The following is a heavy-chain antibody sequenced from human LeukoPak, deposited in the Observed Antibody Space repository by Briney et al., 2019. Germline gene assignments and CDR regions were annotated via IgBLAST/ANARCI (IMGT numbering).Heavy chain of an antibody. CDR1: EFTFSDYA. CDR2: ITGSGGST. CDR3: AKGKDC. Sequence: GGSLRLSCVASEFTFSDYAMSWVRQAPGKGLEWVSAITGSGGSTYYADSVKGRFTISRDNSKNTLYLQMKSLRADDTAVYYCAKGKDCWGQGTLVTVSS. J-gene: IGHJ4*02. V-gene: IGHV3-23*01.